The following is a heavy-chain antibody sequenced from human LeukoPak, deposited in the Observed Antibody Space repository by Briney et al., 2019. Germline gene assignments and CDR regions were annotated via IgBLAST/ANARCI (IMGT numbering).Heavy chain of an antibody. Sequence: SETLSLTCTVSGGSISSYYWSWIRQPPGKGLEWIGYIYYSGSTNYNPSLKSRVTISVDTSKNQFSLKLTSVTAADTAVYYCARDREEFWELETTSFDYWGQGTLVTVSP. CDR3: ARDREEFWELETTSFDY. J-gene: IGHJ4*02. D-gene: IGHD1-26*01. CDR1: GGSISSYY. V-gene: IGHV4-59*12. CDR2: IYYSGST.